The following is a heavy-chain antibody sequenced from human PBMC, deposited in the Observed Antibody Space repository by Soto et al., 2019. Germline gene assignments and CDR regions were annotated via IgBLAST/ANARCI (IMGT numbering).Heavy chain of an antibody. V-gene: IGHV3-13*01. J-gene: IGHJ6*02. CDR1: GXTFSGYQ. D-gene: IGHD5-12*01. CDR3: ARDRGRRMDV. CDR2: IFNYGDT. Sequence: GSLRRSCSASGXTFSGYQMHWVRQPTGKGLEWVSCIFNYGDTFYVGSVRGRFTISRYFSENSLYLQRNSLISGDTAVYYCARDRGRRMDVWGQGTTGTVSS.